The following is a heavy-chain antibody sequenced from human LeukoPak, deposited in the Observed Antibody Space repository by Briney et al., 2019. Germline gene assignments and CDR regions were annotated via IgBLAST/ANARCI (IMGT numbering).Heavy chain of an antibody. CDR3: AVSALPAATIRPFDY. Sequence: GGSLKLSCAASGFTFSSYAMSWVRQAPGKGLEWVSAISGSGGSTYYADSVKGRFTISRDNSKNTLYLQMNSLRAEDTAVYYCAVSALPAATIRPFDYWGQGTLVTVSS. CDR2: ISGSGGST. CDR1: GFTFSSYA. J-gene: IGHJ4*02. V-gene: IGHV3-23*01. D-gene: IGHD2-2*01.